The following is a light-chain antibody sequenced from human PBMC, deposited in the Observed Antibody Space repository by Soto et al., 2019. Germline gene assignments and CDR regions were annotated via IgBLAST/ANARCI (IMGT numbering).Light chain of an antibody. J-gene: IGKJ1*01. CDR1: QTISSS. CDR3: QQYTNTNNPWM. Sequence: DIQVTQSPSTLSASVGDRVTITCRASQTISSSLAWFQQKPGKAPNLLIYKASTLEDGVPSRFNGSGSGTEFTLIISGLQPDDSATYYCQQYTNTNNPWMFGQGTKVDIK. CDR2: KAS. V-gene: IGKV1-5*03.